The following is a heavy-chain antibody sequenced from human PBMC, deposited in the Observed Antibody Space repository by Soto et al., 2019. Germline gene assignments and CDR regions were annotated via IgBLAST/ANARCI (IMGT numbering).Heavy chain of an antibody. D-gene: IGHD3-3*01. CDR1: GGSFSGYY. V-gene: IGHV4-34*01. CDR3: ARGVRYDFWSGYYTDYYYYYMDV. J-gene: IGHJ6*03. CDR2: INHSGST. Sequence: SETLSLTCAVYGGSFSGYYWGWIRQPPGKGLEWIGEINHSGSTNYNPSLKSRVTISVDTSKNQFSLKLSSVTAADTAVYYCARGVRYDFWSGYYTDYYYYYMDVWGKGTTVTVSS.